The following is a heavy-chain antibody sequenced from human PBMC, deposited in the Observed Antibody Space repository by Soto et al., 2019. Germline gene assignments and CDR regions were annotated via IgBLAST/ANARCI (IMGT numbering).Heavy chain of an antibody. J-gene: IGHJ2*01. D-gene: IGHD2-2*02. V-gene: IGHV3-30-3*01. CDR1: GFTISTYT. CDR3: ARATVVPAAIPQELRNWYFDL. CDR2: ILYDGTNK. Sequence: QVQLVESGGGVVQPGRSLRLSCAASGFTISTYTMHWVHQAPGKGLEWVSVILYDGTNKYHAASVKGRFTISRVNSKNTVYLQMHSLRVEDTAVYYCARATVVPAAIPQELRNWYFDLWGRGTLVTVSS.